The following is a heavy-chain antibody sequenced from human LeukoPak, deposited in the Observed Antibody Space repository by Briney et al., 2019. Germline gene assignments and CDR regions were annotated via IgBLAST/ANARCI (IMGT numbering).Heavy chain of an antibody. CDR3: ARVVRYYGSGSYFDY. D-gene: IGHD3-10*01. V-gene: IGHV4-38-2*01. CDR2: IYHSGST. Sequence: SETLSLTCAVSGYSISSGYYWGWIRQPPGKGLEWIGSIYHSGSTYYNPSLKSRVTISVDTSKNQFSLKLSSVTVADTAVYYCARVVRYYGSGSYFDYWDQGTLVTVSS. CDR1: GYSISSGYY. J-gene: IGHJ4*02.